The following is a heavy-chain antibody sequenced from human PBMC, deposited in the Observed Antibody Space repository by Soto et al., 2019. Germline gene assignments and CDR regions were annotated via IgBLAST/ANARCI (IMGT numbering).Heavy chain of an antibody. V-gene: IGHV4-4*02. CDR3: ASRGPVVVTAMT. CDR1: VASLSVSNW. D-gene: IGHD2-21*02. J-gene: IGHJ5*02. Sequence: QVQLQESGPGLVKPSGTLSLTCAVSVASLSVSNWWVGFGNPPGRGLEWIGEIYHSGSTNYNPSLKSRVTISVDKSKNQFSLKLSSVTAADTAVYYCASRGPVVVTAMTWGQGTLVTVSS. CDR2: IYHSGST.